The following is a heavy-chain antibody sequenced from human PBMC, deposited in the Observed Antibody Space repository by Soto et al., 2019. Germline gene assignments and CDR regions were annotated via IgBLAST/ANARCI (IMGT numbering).Heavy chain of an antibody. V-gene: IGHV3-21*01. CDR1: GFTFSSYS. D-gene: IGHD1-1*01. J-gene: IGHJ6*03. Sequence: EVQLVESGGGLVKPGGSLRLSCAASGFTFSSYSMNWVRQAPGKGLEWVSSISSSSSYIYYADSVKGRFTISRDNAKNSLYVQMNSLRAEDTAVYYCARDPGRLPHLRYYYYMDVWGKGTTVTVSS. CDR2: ISSSSSYI. CDR3: ARDPGRLPHLRYYYYMDV.